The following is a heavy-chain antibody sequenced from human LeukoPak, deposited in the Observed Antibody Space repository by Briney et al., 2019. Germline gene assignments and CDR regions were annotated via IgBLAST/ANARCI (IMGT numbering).Heavy chain of an antibody. V-gene: IGHV3-74*01. J-gene: IGHJ4*02. CDR1: GFTLSSYW. CDR2: INSDGSST. CDR3: AKASSGRFDY. D-gene: IGHD6-19*01. Sequence: GGSLRLSCAASGFTLSSYWMQWVRQAPGKGLVWVSRINSDGSSTSYADSVKGRFTISRDNSKNTLYLQMNSLRAEDTAVYYCAKASSGRFDYWGQGTLVTVSS.